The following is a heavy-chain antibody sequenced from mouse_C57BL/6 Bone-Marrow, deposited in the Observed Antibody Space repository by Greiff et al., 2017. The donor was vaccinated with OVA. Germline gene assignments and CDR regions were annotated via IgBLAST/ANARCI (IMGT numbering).Heavy chain of an antibody. CDR1: GYTFTDYE. J-gene: IGHJ4*01. Sequence: VKLQQSGAELVRPGASVTLSCKASGYTFTDYEMHWVKQTPVHGLEWIGAIDPETGGTAYNQKFKGKAILTADKSSSTAYMELRSLTSEDSAVYYCTRSLYDGYFLGYAMDYWGQGTSVTVSS. D-gene: IGHD2-3*01. V-gene: IGHV1-15*01. CDR2: IDPETGGT. CDR3: TRSLYDGYFLGYAMDY.